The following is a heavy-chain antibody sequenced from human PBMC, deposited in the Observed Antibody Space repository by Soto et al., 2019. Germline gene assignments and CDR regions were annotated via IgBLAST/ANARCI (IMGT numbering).Heavy chain of an antibody. CDR2: IYYSGST. V-gene: IGHV4-31*03. CDR1: GGSISSGGYY. J-gene: IGHJ4*02. D-gene: IGHD3-10*01. Sequence: SETLSVTCTVSGGSISSGGYYWSWIRQHPGKGLEWIGYIYYSGSTYYNPSLKSRVTISVDTAKNQFSLKLSSVTAADTAVYYCARGSEVLTMVRGVINHFDYWGQGTLVTVSS. CDR3: ARGSEVLTMVRGVINHFDY.